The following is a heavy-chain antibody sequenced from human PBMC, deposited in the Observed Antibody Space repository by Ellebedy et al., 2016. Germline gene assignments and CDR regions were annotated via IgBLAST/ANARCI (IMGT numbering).Heavy chain of an antibody. CDR1: GFTFSAYV. V-gene: IGHV3-23*01. CDR3: ARDMWELDFDY. J-gene: IGHJ4*02. Sequence: GESLKISXAASGFTFSAYVMSWVRQAPGKGLEWVSAISGSGERTYYADSVKGRFTISRDDAKNSVYLQMNSLRAEDSAVYYCARDMWELDFDYWGQGTLVTVSS. D-gene: IGHD1-26*01. CDR2: ISGSGERT.